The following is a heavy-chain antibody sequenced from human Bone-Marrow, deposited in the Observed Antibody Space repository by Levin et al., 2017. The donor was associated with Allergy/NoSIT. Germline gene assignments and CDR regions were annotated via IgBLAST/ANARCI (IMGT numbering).Heavy chain of an antibody. CDR1: GYIFTDYP. J-gene: IGHJ6*02. CDR3: ARDVGRDLKGFYGLDV. Sequence: ASVKVSCNASGYIFTDYPLHWVRQAPGQGLEWMGRINAHSGATNYARNLQGRVTMTRDTSIRTAYMELSSLRSDDTAVYYCARDVGRDLKGFYGLDVWGQGTTVTVSS. CDR2: INAHSGAT. V-gene: IGHV1-2*02.